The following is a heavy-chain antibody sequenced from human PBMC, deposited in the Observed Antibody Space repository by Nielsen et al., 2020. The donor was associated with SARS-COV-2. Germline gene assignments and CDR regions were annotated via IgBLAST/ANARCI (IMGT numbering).Heavy chain of an antibody. CDR2: IWYDGSNK. D-gene: IGHD5-18*01. Sequence: GESLKISCEASGFIFSSYGMHWVRQAPGKGLEWVAVIWYDGSNKYYADSVKGRFTISRDNSKNTLYLQMNSLRAEDTAVYYCARLPHGYTYGRYYYHGLDVWGQGTTVTVSS. CDR3: ARLPHGYTYGRYYYHGLDV. J-gene: IGHJ6*02. CDR1: GFIFSSYG. V-gene: IGHV3-33*01.